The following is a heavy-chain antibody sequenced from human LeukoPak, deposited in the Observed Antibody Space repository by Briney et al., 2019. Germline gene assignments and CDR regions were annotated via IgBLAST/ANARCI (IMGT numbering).Heavy chain of an antibody. V-gene: IGHV4-39*01. J-gene: IGHJ4*02. Sequence: SETLSLTCTVSDASIGSSYFYWSWIRQPPGKGLEWIGNVFHSGSTHYSPSLKSRVTISVDTSRKQFSLRLSAATAADTAVYYCARQRGGSWVNDYWGQGTLVTVSS. CDR2: VFHSGST. CDR3: ARQRGGSWVNDY. CDR1: DASIGSSYFY. D-gene: IGHD1-26*01.